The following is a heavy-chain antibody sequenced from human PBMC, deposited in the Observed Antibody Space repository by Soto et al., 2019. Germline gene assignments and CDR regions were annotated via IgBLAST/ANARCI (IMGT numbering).Heavy chain of an antibody. CDR1: GGSFSGYY. D-gene: IGHD4-17*01. CDR2: ISHSGST. Sequence: PSETLSLTCAVYGGSFSGYYWSWIRQPPGKGLEWIGEISHSGSTTYNPSLKSRVTISVDTSKNQFSLKLSSVTAADTAVYYCARGATTVEHYYYYGMDVWGQGTTVTVSS. CDR3: ARGATTVEHYYYYGMDV. J-gene: IGHJ6*02. V-gene: IGHV4-34*01.